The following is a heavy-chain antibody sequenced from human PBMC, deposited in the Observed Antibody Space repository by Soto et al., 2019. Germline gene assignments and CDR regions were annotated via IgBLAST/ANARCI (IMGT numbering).Heavy chain of an antibody. J-gene: IGHJ6*02. CDR2: ISYDGSNK. V-gene: IGHV3-30-3*01. CDR1: GFTFSSYA. Sequence: GGSLRLSCAASGFTFSSYAMHWVRQAPGKGLEWVAVISYDGSNKYYADSVKGRFTISRDNSKNTLYLQMNSLRAEDTAVYYCAGEYSSSWYGYYGMEVWGQGTTVTVSS. D-gene: IGHD6-13*01. CDR3: AGEYSSSWYGYYGMEV.